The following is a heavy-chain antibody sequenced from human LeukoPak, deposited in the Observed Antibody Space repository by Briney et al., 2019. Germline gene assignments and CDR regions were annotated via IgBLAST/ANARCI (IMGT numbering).Heavy chain of an antibody. CDR3: AILGYYDSSGSS. D-gene: IGHD3-22*01. CDR2: ISSSSSYI. V-gene: IGHV3-21*01. Sequence: GGSLRLSCAASGFTFSSYSMTWVRQAPGKALEWVSSISSSSSYIYYADSVKGRFTISRDNAKNSLYLQMNSLRAEDTAVYYCAILGYYDSSGSSWGQGTLVTVSS. J-gene: IGHJ5*02. CDR1: GFTFSSYS.